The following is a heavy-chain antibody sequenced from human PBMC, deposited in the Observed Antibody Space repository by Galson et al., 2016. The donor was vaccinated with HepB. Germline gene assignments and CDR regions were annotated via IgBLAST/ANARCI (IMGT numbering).Heavy chain of an antibody. J-gene: IGHJ4*01. CDR2: INDGGGNR. CDR1: GFTFSSYA. CDR3: AKDVGAVFFDY. D-gene: IGHD1-26*01. V-gene: IGHV3-23*01. Sequence: SLRLSCAASGFTFSSYAMSWVRQAPGKGLEWVSTINDGGGNRHYADPVKGRSTISRDNSNNMLYLQMNSLRVDDTAIYYCAKDVGAVFFDYWGHGSLVTVSS.